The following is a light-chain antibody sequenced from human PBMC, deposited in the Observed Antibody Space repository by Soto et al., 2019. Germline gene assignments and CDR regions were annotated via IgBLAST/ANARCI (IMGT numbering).Light chain of an antibody. CDR3: KQYRSLPLT. J-gene: IGKJ4*01. Sequence: EIVRTQSPATLSVSPGESSTLSCRAVQNMHTNLAWYQQKPGQAPRLLIYDASSRATGIPDRFSGSGSGTDFALTISRLEPEEFAVYFCKQYRSLPLTFGGGTKVDIK. CDR2: DAS. V-gene: IGKV3-20*01. CDR1: QNMHTN.